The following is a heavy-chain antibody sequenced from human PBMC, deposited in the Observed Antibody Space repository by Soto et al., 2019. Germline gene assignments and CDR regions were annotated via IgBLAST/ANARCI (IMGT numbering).Heavy chain of an antibody. CDR2: ISGGGGST. Sequence: LRLSCAASGFSFAGYALTWVRLSPGKGLEWAASISGGGGSTYYADSVKGRFSISRGNSNRMVYLQMGSLTAGDTAVYYCAKTETFNGYYNAFDYWGQGTRVTVSS. D-gene: IGHD3-9*01. J-gene: IGHJ4*02. CDR3: AKTETFNGYYNAFDY. V-gene: IGHV3-23*01. CDR1: GFSFAGYA.